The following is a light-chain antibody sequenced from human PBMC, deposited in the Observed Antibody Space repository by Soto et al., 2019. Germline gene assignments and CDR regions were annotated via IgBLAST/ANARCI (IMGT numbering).Light chain of an antibody. CDR2: DAS. V-gene: IGKV3D-15*02. CDR1: QSVSSK. CDR3: QQYGDSPWT. J-gene: IGKJ1*01. Sequence: EIVMTQSPATLSVSPGERATLSCRASQSVSSKLAWYQQKPGQAPRLLIYDASNRATGIPARFSGSGSGTDFTLTISRLVPEDFAVYYCQQYGDSPWTFGQGTKV.